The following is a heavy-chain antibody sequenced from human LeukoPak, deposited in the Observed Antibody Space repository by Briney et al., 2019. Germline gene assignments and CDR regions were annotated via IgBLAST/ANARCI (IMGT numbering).Heavy chain of an antibody. CDR2: IYSSGST. CDR3: ARESLNYGGNRILDY. Sequence: SETLSLTCTVSGGSISSGSYYWSWIRQPAGKGLEWIGRIYSSGSTDYNPSLKTRVTVSVDTSKNQFSLNLNSVTAADTAVYYCARESLNYGGNRILDYWGQGALVIVSS. D-gene: IGHD4-23*01. CDR1: GGSISSGSYY. J-gene: IGHJ4*02. V-gene: IGHV4-61*02.